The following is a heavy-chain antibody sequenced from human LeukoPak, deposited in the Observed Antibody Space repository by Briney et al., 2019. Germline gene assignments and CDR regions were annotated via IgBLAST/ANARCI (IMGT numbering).Heavy chain of an antibody. CDR2: ISYDGSNK. CDR3: AKSYGSSHYYYYGMDV. CDR1: GFTFSSYG. J-gene: IGHJ6*02. D-gene: IGHD3-10*01. V-gene: IGHV3-30*18. Sequence: TGGSLRLSCAASGFTFSSYGMHWVRQAPGKGLEWVAVISYDGSNKYYADSVKSRFTISRDNSNNTLYLQMNSLRAGDTAVYYCAKSYGSSHYYYYGMDVWGQGTTVTVSS.